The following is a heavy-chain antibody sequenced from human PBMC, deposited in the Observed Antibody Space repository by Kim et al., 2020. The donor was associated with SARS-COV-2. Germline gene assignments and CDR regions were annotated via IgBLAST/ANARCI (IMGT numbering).Heavy chain of an antibody. CDR1: GFTFSSYG. V-gene: IGHV3-33*01. CDR3: ARDFGAMAVADHLVDY. D-gene: IGHD6-19*01. Sequence: GGSLRLSCAASGFTFSSYGMHWVRQAPGKGLEWVAVIWYDGSNKYYADSVKGRFTISRDNSKNTLYLQMNSLRAEDTAVYYCARDFGAMAVADHLVDYWGQGTLVTVSS. J-gene: IGHJ4*02. CDR2: IWYDGSNK.